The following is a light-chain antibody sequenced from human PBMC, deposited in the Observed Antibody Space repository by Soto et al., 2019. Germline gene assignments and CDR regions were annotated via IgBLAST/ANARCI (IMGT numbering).Light chain of an antibody. V-gene: IGKV3-20*01. CDR2: GAS. Sequence: EIVLTQSPGTLSLSPGERATLFCRVSQIVSSSYLAWYQQKPGQAPRLLIYGASSRATGIPDRFSGSGSGTDFTLTISRLQPEDFAVYYCQQHGSSPPSRTFGKGPKVEIK. CDR3: QQHGSSPPSRT. J-gene: IGKJ1*01. CDR1: QIVSSSY.